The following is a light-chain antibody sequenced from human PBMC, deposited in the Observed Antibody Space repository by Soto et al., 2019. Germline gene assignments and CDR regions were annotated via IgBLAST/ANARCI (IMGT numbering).Light chain of an antibody. V-gene: IGLV2-14*01. J-gene: IGLJ2*01. CDR2: EVN. CDR3: CSYAGPYTLL. CDR1: SSDIGAYDY. Sequence: QFALTQPASLSGSPGQSITISCTGTSSDIGAYDYVSWFQQHPGKAPKLMISEVNNRPSGVSNRFSGSKSGNTASLTISGLQAEDEADYYCCSYAGPYTLLFGGGTKLTVL.